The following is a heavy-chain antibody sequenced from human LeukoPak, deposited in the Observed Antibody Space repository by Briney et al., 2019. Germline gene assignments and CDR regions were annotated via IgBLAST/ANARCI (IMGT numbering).Heavy chain of an antibody. Sequence: GGFLRLSCAASGFTFSSYAMHWVRQAPGKGLEWVAVISYDGSNKYYADSVKGRFTISRDNSKNTLYLQMNSLRAEDTAVYYCARGPTYYDILTGYYPLYYYYGMDVWGQGTTVTVSS. CDR2: ISYDGSNK. D-gene: IGHD3-9*01. V-gene: IGHV3-30-3*01. CDR3: ARGPTYYDILTGYYPLYYYYGMDV. J-gene: IGHJ6*02. CDR1: GFTFSSYA.